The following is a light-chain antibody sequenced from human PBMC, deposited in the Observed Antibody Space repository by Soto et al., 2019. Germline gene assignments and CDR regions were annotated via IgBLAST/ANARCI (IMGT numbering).Light chain of an antibody. Sequence: IGGRASQGIRYWLAWFQQKAGKDPKLLIYEASRLESGVPSRISGSGSATEFTLTSSSLQPDDFATYYCQQYTSYPWTFGQGTKVDIK. CDR2: EAS. J-gene: IGKJ1*01. V-gene: IGKV1-5*03. CDR1: QGIRYW. CDR3: QQYTSYPWT.